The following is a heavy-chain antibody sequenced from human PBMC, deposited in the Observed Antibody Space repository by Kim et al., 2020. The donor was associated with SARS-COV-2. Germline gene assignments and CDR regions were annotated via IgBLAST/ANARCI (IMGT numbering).Heavy chain of an antibody. D-gene: IGHD3-10*01. Sequence: YYADSVKGRFTISRDNSKNTLYLQMNSLRAEDTAVYYCARALYYYDAFDIWGQGTMVTVSS. CDR3: ARALYYYDAFDI. V-gene: IGHV3-66*01. J-gene: IGHJ3*02.